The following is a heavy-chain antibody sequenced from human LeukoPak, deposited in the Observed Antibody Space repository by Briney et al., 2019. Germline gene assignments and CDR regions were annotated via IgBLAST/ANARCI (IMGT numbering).Heavy chain of an antibody. J-gene: IGHJ4*02. Sequence: GGSLRLSCAASGLTFSTYVMNWVRQAPGKGLERVSTIGDDTYYADSVKGRITVSRDNSRNTLYLQMNFLGVEDTAVYYCANSEFYVSGKYAGLDNWGQGTLVTVSS. CDR2: IGDDT. D-gene: IGHD3-10*01. CDR1: GLTFSTYV. V-gene: IGHV3-23*01. CDR3: ANSEFYVSGKYAGLDN.